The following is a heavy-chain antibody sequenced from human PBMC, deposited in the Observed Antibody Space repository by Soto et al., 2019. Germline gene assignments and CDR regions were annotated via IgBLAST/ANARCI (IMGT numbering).Heavy chain of an antibody. D-gene: IGHD5-18*01. CDR3: ARVHTNVLSPYYYYGMDV. V-gene: IGHV5-51*01. J-gene: IGHJ6*02. Sequence: EVQLVQSGAEVEKPGESLKISCKGSGYSFSNYWIGWVRQMPGKGLEWMGIIYPGDSDTRYSPSFQGRVTISADKSISTAYLQWSSLKASDSALYYCARVHTNVLSPYYYYGMDVWGQGTTVTVSS. CDR2: IYPGDSDT. CDR1: GYSFSNYW.